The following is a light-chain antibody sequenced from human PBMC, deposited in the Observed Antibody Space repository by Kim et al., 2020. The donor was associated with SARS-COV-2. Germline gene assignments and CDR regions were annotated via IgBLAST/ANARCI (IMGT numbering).Light chain of an antibody. V-gene: IGLV3-19*01. CDR2: GKN. Sequence: LGQTVRITCQGDSLRSYYASWYQQKPGQAPVLVIYGKNNRPSGIPDRFSGSSSGNTAYLTITGAQAEDEADYYCNSRDSSGNLNWVFGGGTQLTVL. J-gene: IGLJ3*02. CDR1: SLRSYY. CDR3: NSRDSSGNLNWV.